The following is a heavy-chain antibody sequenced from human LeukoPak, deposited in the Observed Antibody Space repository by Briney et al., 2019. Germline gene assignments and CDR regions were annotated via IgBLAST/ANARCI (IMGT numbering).Heavy chain of an antibody. CDR2: IKQDGSEK. CDR3: AREEVAAAVVY. Sequence: GGSLRLSFAASGFTFSSLWMNWVRQAPGKGLEWVANIKQDGSEKYYVDSVKGRFTISRDNAKNSLYLQMNSLRAEDTAVYYCAREEVAAAVVYWGQGTLVTVSS. CDR1: GFTFSSLW. J-gene: IGHJ4*02. V-gene: IGHV3-7*01. D-gene: IGHD6-13*01.